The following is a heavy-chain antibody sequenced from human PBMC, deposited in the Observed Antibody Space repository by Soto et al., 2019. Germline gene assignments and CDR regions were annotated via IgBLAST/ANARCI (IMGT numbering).Heavy chain of an antibody. D-gene: IGHD3-10*01. CDR2: IYYSGST. CDR1: GGSISSYY. J-gene: IGHJ4*02. CDR3: ARDSSGLIGEYYFDY. Sequence: SETLSLTCTVSGGSISSYYWSWIRQPPGKGLEWIGYIYYSGSTNYNPSLKSRVTISVDTSKNQFSLKLSSVTAADTAVYYCARDSSGLIGEYYFDYWGQGTLVTVSS. V-gene: IGHV4-59*01.